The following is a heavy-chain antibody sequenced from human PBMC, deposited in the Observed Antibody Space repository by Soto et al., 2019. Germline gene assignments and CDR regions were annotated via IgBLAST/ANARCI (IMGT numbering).Heavy chain of an antibody. V-gene: IGHV3-30*18. CDR1: GFTFSSYD. Sequence: GGSLRLSCAASGFTFSSYDMHWVRQAPGKGLEWVALISYNGHDKYYADSVKGRFTISRDNSRNTLYLQMTSLRPEDTAGYYWAKVGAGGTAHLYFDSWGQGTMVTVAS. D-gene: IGHD6-13*01. CDR2: ISYNGHDK. J-gene: IGHJ4*03. CDR3: AKVGAGGTAHLYFDS.